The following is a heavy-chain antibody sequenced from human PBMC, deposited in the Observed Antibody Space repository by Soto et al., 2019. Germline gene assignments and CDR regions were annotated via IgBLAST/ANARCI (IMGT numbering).Heavy chain of an antibody. CDR3: ARDSIAAPNWFDP. CDR1: GFTFRNFE. D-gene: IGHD6-6*01. J-gene: IGHJ5*02. CDR2: ISSSGSKT. V-gene: IGHV3-48*03. Sequence: GGSLRLSCAASGFTFRNFEMNWVRQVPGKGLEWISYISSSGSKTYYADSVRGRFIVSRDNSNDSLFLEMNSLRDEDTGVYYCARDSIAAPNWFDPWGQGTLVTVSS.